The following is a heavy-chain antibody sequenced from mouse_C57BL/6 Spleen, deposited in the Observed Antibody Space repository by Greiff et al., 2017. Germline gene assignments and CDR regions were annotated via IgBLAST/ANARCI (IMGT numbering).Heavy chain of an antibody. CDR1: GYAFSSSW. V-gene: IGHV1-82*01. Sequence: VQLKESGPELVKPGASVKISCKASGYAFSSSWMNWVKQRPGKGLEWIGRIYPGDGDTNYNGKFKGKATLTADKSSSTAYMQLSSLTSEDSAVYFCARDYYGSSYSYAMDYWGQGTSVTVSS. D-gene: IGHD1-1*01. CDR2: IYPGDGDT. J-gene: IGHJ4*01. CDR3: ARDYYGSSYSYAMDY.